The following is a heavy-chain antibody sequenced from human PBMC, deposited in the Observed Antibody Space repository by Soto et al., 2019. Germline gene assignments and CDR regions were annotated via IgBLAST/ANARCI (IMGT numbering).Heavy chain of an antibody. CDR1: GFTFSSYA. J-gene: IGHJ4*02. Sequence: GGSLKLSSAASGFTFSSYAMHWVRQAPGKGLEWVAVISYDGSNKYYADSVKGRFTISRDNSKNTLYLQMNSLRAEDTAVYYFARGGDKAMVNAPLDYWVQGTLVTVS. V-gene: IGHV3-30-3*01. CDR2: ISYDGSNK. CDR3: ARGGDKAMVNAPLDY. D-gene: IGHD5-18*01.